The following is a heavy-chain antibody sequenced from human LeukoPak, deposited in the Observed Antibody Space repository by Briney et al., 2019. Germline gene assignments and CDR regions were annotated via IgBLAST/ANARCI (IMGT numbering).Heavy chain of an antibody. V-gene: IGHV4-30-4*01. J-gene: IGHJ4*02. CDR1: GGSISSGDYY. CDR2: IYHSGST. CDR3: ARGRVRFPYYFDY. D-gene: IGHD3-10*01. Sequence: SQTLSLTCTVSGGSISSGDYYWSWIRQPPGKGLEWIGYIYHSGSTYYSPSLKSRVTVSLDTSKNQFSLKMRSVTAADTAVYYCARGRVRFPYYFDYWGQGTLVTVSS.